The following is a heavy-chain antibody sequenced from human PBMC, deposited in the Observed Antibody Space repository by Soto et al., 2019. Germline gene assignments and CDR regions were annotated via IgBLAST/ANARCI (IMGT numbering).Heavy chain of an antibody. Sequence: PSETLSLTCTVSGGSISSYYWTWIRQPPGKGLEWIGYIYYSGSTNYNPSLKSRVTISVDTFKNQFSLKLSSVTAADTAVYYCARHWGFWADYWGQGTLVTVSS. D-gene: IGHD3-16*01. V-gene: IGHV4-59*08. CDR3: ARHWGFWADY. CDR2: IYYSGST. J-gene: IGHJ4*02. CDR1: GGSISSYY.